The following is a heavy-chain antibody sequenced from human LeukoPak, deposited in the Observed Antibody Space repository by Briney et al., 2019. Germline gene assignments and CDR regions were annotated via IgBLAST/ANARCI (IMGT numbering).Heavy chain of an antibody. CDR2: ISGSGGST. CDR3: AKDKGIAVANFDY. Sequence: PGGSLRLSCAASRFTFSSYAMSWVRQAPGKGLEWVSAISGSGGSTYYADSVKGRFTISRDNSKNTLYLQMNSLRAEDTAVYYCAKDKGIAVANFDYWGQGTLVTVSS. D-gene: IGHD6-19*01. J-gene: IGHJ4*02. V-gene: IGHV3-23*01. CDR1: RFTFSSYA.